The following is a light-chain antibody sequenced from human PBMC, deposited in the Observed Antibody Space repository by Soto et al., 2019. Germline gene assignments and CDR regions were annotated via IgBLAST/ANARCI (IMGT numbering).Light chain of an antibody. CDR1: QTTNNY. CDR2: AAS. CDR3: QQSYSMPYA. Sequence: DIQMIQSSSSVSATLGDRVTITVRASQTTNNYLNWYQLKKGKAPKLLIYAASALQTGVPSRFTGSGSGTDCTLTLISLQPEDYETDFRQQSYSMPYAFGPGTK. J-gene: IGKJ2*01. V-gene: IGKV1-39*01.